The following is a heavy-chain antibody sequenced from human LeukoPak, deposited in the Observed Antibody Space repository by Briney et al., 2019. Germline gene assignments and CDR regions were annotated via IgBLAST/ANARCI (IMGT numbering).Heavy chain of an antibody. CDR3: ARDLVRHCGGDCQFDY. D-gene: IGHD2-21*02. Sequence: ASVKVSCKASGYTFTGYYMHWVRQAPGQGLEWMGWISAYNGNTNYAQKLQGRVTMTTDTSTSTAYMELRSLRSDDTAVYYCARDLVRHCGGDCQFDYWGQGTLVTVSS. J-gene: IGHJ4*02. V-gene: IGHV1-18*04. CDR1: GYTFTGYY. CDR2: ISAYNGNT.